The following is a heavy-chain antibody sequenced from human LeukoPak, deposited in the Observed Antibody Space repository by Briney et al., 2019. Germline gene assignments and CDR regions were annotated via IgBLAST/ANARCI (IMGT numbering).Heavy chain of an antibody. CDR1: GGSISSYY. J-gene: IGHJ4*02. CDR2: IYISGSGST. V-gene: IGHV4-4*07. D-gene: IGHD3-22*01. CDR3: ARSVITHYYDYTGYYYYYFDY. Sequence: SETLSLTCTVSGGSISSYYWSWIRQPAGKGLEWIGRIYISGSGSTNYNPSLKSRVTMSVDTSKNQFSLKLSSVTAADTAVYYCARSVITHYYDYTGYYYYYFDYWGQGTLVTVSS.